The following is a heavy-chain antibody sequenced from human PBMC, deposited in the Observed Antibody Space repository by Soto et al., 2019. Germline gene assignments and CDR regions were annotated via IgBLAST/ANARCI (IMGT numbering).Heavy chain of an antibody. CDR1: GGSISSGDYY. Sequence: TLSLTCTVSGGSISSGDYYWSWIRQPPGKGLEWIGYIYYSGSTYYNPSLKSRVTISVDTSKNQFSLKLSSVTAADTAVYYCARVAGGIVATITGYNWFDPWGQGTLVTVSS. CDR3: ARVAGGIVATITGYNWFDP. J-gene: IGHJ5*02. D-gene: IGHD5-12*01. V-gene: IGHV4-30-4*01. CDR2: IYYSGST.